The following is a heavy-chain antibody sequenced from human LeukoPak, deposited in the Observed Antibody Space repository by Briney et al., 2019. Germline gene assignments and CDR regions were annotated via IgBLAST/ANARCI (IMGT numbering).Heavy chain of an antibody. D-gene: IGHD3-3*01. CDR2: IYTSGNT. V-gene: IGHV4-4*09. CDR3: ARRGTIFGPESL. Sequence: SETLSLTSSVSGGSISYYYWTWIRQPPGKGLEWIGYIYTSGNTNYNPSRKSRLSMSLDTSKSPLSLNLSSVTAADTAVYFCARRGTIFGPESLWGRGTLVTVSS. J-gene: IGHJ2*01. CDR1: GGSISYYY.